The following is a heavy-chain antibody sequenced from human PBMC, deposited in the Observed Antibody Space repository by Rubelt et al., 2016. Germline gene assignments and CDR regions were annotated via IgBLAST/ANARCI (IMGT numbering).Heavy chain of an antibody. CDR1: GYSISSGYY. Sequence: QVQLQESGPGLVRPSETLSLSCSVSGYSISSGYYWGWVRQPPGKGLEWIGSVYHRGNVFYSPSLKSRATIVMDTSKNQFSPKLGAVTASDTAWYYCAAAPDSSGYYGNFDYWGQGTLVTVSS. CDR3: AAAPDSSGYYGNFDY. CDR2: VYHRGNV. V-gene: IGHV4-38-2*02. D-gene: IGHD3-22*01. J-gene: IGHJ4*02.